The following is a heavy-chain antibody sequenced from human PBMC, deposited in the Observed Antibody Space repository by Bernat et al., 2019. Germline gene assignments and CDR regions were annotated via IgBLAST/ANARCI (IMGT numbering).Heavy chain of an antibody. CDR2: IYYSGST. J-gene: IGHJ4*02. CDR1: GGSISSSSYY. D-gene: IGHD1-26*01. CDR3: ARRPRMGATDYYFDY. Sequence: QLQLQESGPGLVKPSETLSLTCTVSGGSISSSSYYWGWIRQPPGKGLEWIGSIYYSGSTYYNPSLKSRVTISVDTSKNQFSPKLSSVTAADTAVYYCARRPRMGATDYYFDYWGQGTLVTVSS. V-gene: IGHV4-39*01.